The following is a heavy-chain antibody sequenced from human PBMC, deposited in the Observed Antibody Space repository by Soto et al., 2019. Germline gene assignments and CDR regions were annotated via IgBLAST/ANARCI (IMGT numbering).Heavy chain of an antibody. CDR1: GFTFSSYA. J-gene: IGHJ3*02. Sequence: GGSLRLSCSASGFTFSSYAMHWVRQAPGKGLEYVSAISSNGGSTYYADSVKGRFTISRDNSKNTLYLQMSSLRAEYTAVYYCVKELISDAFDIWGQGTMVTVSS. CDR3: VKELISDAFDI. D-gene: IGHD2-8*01. CDR2: ISSNGGST. V-gene: IGHV3-64D*06.